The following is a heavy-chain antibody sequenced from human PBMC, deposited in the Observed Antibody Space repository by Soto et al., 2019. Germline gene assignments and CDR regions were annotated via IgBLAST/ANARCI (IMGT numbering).Heavy chain of an antibody. J-gene: IGHJ5*02. CDR1: GGSISIGGYY. Sequence: QVQLQESGPGLVKPSQTLSLTCTVSGGSISIGGYYWSWVRQHPGKGLEWIGYIYYSVNTHYNPSLKSRVTMSVDTSKNQFSLKLTSVTAADTAVYYCVRIPPDQQLWFDPWGQGTLVTVSS. D-gene: IGHD5-18*01. CDR3: VRIPPDQQLWFDP. V-gene: IGHV4-31*03. CDR2: IYYSVNT.